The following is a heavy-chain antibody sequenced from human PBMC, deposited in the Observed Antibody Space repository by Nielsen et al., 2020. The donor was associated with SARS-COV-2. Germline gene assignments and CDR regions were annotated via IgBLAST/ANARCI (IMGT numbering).Heavy chain of an antibody. CDR3: ARAERWSSSSFFDY. V-gene: IGHV3-7*01. CDR2: IKQDGGEK. CDR1: GFTFSSYW. Sequence: GESLKISCAASGFTFSSYWMSWVRQAPGKGLEWVANIKQDGGEKYYVDSVKGRFTISRDNAKNSLYLQMNSLRAEDTAVYYCARAERWSSSSFFDYWGQGTLVTVSS. J-gene: IGHJ4*02. D-gene: IGHD6-13*01.